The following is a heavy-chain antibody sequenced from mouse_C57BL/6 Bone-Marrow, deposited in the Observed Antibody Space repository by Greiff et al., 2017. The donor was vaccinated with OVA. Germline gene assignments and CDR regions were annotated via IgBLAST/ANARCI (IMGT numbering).Heavy chain of an antibody. J-gene: IGHJ3*01. CDR2: IYPRSGNT. D-gene: IGHD1-1*01. CDR3: ARVDYYGSFPFAY. V-gene: IGHV1-81*01. Sequence: VQLKQSGAELARPGASVKLSCKASGYTFTSYGISWVKQRTGQGLEWIGEIYPRSGNTYYNEKFKGKATLTADKSSSTAYMELRSLTSEDSAVYFCARVDYYGSFPFAYWGQGTLVTVSA. CDR1: GYTFTSYG.